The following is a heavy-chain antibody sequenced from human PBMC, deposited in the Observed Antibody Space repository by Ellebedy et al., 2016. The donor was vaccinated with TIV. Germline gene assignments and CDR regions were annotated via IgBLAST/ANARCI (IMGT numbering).Heavy chain of an antibody. J-gene: IGHJ4*02. CDR3: ARHSGSGSYYKQTPDY. V-gene: IGHV4-39*01. Sequence: GSLRLSCTVSGGSISSSSYYWGWIRQPPGKGLEWIGSIYYSGSPYYNPSLKSRVTISVNTSKNQFFLKLSSVTAADTAVYYCARHSGSGSYYKQTPDYWGQGTLVTVSS. CDR1: GGSISSSSYY. CDR2: IYYSGSP. D-gene: IGHD3-10*01.